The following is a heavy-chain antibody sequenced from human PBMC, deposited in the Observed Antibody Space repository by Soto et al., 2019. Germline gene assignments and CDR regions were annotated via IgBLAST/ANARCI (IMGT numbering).Heavy chain of an antibody. CDR3: ASGGAGSGPFTWELPDH. Sequence: QMQLVQSGAEVKKTGSSVTVSCKALGNTFTYRYLHWVRQAPGQALEWMGWITPFSGDVHYAQKFQERVTITRDRSINTAYMQMSSLRREDTAMYFCASGGAGSGPFTWELPDHWGQGTLVTVSS. CDR1: GNTFTYRY. CDR2: ITPFSGDV. V-gene: IGHV1-45*02. J-gene: IGHJ4*02. D-gene: IGHD1-26*01.